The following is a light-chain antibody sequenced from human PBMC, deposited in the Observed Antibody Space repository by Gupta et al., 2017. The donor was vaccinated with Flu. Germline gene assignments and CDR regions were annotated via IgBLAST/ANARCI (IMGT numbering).Light chain of an antibody. CDR1: QSISSN. CDR3: QQYDDWPPIT. V-gene: IGKV3-15*01. CDR2: GAS. Sequence: EIVMPQYPDTLSVSPGDRATLSCRASQSISSNLAWYQHKPGLAPRLLIYGASTRDTGIADRFSGSGSGTEFTLTISSLESEDFAVYYCQQYDDWPPITFGQGTRLEIK. J-gene: IGKJ5*01.